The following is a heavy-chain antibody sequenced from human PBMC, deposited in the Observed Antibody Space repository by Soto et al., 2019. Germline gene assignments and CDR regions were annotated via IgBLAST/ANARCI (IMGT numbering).Heavy chain of an antibody. V-gene: IGHV4-39*01. Sequence: SETLSLTCTVSGGSISSSSYYWGWIRRPPGKGLEWIGSIYYSGSTYYNPSLKSRVTISVDTSKNQFSLKLSSVTAADTAVYYCATPGDDYYYYGMDVWGQGTTVTVPS. CDR2: IYYSGST. CDR3: ATPGDDYYYYGMDV. J-gene: IGHJ6*02. D-gene: IGHD2-21*01. CDR1: GGSISSSSYY.